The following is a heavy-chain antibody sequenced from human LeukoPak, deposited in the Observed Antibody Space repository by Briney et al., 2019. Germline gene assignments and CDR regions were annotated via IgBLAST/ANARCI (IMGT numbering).Heavy chain of an antibody. CDR1: GFTFRSYG. D-gene: IGHD2-15*01. J-gene: IGHJ6*02. Sequence: PGRSLRLSCAASGFTFRSYGMHWVRQAPGKGLEWVAVISYDGSNKYYADSVKGRFTISRDNSKNTLYLQMNSLRAEDTAVYYCAKVPGDTVVLVAATLPNYYGIDFWCQGTTVTVSS. CDR3: AKVPGDTVVLVAATLPNYYGIDF. CDR2: ISYDGSNK. V-gene: IGHV3-30*18.